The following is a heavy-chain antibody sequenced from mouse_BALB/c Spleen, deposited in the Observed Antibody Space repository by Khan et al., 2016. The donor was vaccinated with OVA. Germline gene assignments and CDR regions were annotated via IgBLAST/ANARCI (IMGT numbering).Heavy chain of an antibody. Sequence: EVELVESGGGLVQPGGFLRLSCAPSGFTFTDYYMSWVRQPPGKALEWLGFIRNKDKGYTTEYSASAKGRFTISRDNSQSIVSLQMNTLRAEDSATYFCARETVVDIYWYFDVWGAGTTVTVSS. V-gene: IGHV7-3*02. CDR1: GFTFTDYY. CDR3: ARETVVDIYWYFDV. D-gene: IGHD1-1*01. J-gene: IGHJ1*01. CDR2: IRNKDKGYTT.